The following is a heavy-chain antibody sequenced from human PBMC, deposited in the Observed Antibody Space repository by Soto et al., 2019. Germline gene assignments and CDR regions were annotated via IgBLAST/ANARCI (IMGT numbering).Heavy chain of an antibody. J-gene: IGHJ4*02. Sequence: SGPTLVNPTQTLTLTCTFSGFSLSTSAVGVGWIRQPPGKALEWLALIYWHDDKRYSTSLKSRLTISRGTSKNQVVLGMTKMDPVDTATYFLAHRRIVGSSRSAYCFDYWGQGTLVTVSS. V-gene: IGHV2-5*01. CDR2: IYWHDDK. CDR3: AHRRIVGSSRSAYCFDY. D-gene: IGHD1-26*01. CDR1: GFSLSTSAVG.